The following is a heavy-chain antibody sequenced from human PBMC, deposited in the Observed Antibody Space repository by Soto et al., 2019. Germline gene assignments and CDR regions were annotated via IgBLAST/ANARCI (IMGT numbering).Heavy chain of an antibody. Sequence: EVQLVESGGGLVQPGGSLKLSCAASGFTFSGSSVHWVRQASGKGLEWVGRIRNKANSYATAYAASVRGRFTISRDDSKNTAFLQMNSLNTEDTAVYYCGRDHYGFNSIDYWGQGTLVTVSS. CDR2: IRNKANSYAT. CDR3: GRDHYGFNSIDY. J-gene: IGHJ4*02. D-gene: IGHD4-17*01. CDR1: GFTFSGSS. V-gene: IGHV3-73*02.